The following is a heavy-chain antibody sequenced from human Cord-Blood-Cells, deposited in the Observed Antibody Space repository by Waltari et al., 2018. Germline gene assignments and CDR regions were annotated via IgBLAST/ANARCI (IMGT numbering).Heavy chain of an antibody. V-gene: IGHV3-30-3*01. Sequence: QVQLVESGGGVVQPGRSLRLSCAAAGLTFSSYAMHGGGPAPGKGLEWVAVISYDGSNKYYADSVKGRFTISRDNSKNTLYLQMNSLRAEDTAVYYCARDYTYYDFWSGYYWGQGTLVTVSS. J-gene: IGHJ4*02. CDR3: ARDYTYYDFWSGYY. CDR2: ISYDGSNK. D-gene: IGHD3-3*01. CDR1: GLTFSSYA.